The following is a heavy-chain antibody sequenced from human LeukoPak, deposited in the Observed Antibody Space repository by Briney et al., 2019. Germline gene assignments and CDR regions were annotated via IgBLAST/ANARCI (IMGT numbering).Heavy chain of an antibody. CDR2: ISGGGGGT. Sequence: GGSLRLSCAASGFTFSSYAMSWVRQAPRRGVEWVSVISGGGGGTFYVDSVRGRFTISRDNSKNTLSLQMNSLRAEDTAVYYCAKGSGDSRHSSLDYWGQGTLVTVSS. CDR1: GFTFSSYA. V-gene: IGHV3-23*01. D-gene: IGHD2-15*01. CDR3: AKGSGDSRHSSLDY. J-gene: IGHJ4*02.